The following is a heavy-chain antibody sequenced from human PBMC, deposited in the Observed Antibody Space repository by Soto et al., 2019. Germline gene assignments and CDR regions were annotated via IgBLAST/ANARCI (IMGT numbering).Heavy chain of an antibody. V-gene: IGHV4-34*01. CDR2: INHSGST. D-gene: IGHD3-3*01. Sequence: QVQLQQWGAGLLKPSETLSLTCAVYGGSFSGYYWSWIRQPPGKGLEWIGEINHSGSTNYNPSLKRRVTISVDTSKDQFSLRLSSVTAADTAVYYCARGRTIFGVAPKYYDYMDVWGKGTTVTVSS. CDR3: ARGRTIFGVAPKYYDYMDV. J-gene: IGHJ6*03. CDR1: GGSFSGYY.